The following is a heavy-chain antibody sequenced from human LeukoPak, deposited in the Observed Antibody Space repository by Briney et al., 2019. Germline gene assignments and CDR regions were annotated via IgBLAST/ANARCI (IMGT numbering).Heavy chain of an antibody. D-gene: IGHD6-13*01. CDR2: IYTSGST. CDR3: ARSGSSWYKAHWYFDL. V-gene: IGHV4-4*07. Sequence: SETLSLTCTVSGGPISSYYWSWIRQPAGKGLEWIGRIYTSGSTNYNPSLKSRVTMSVDTSKNQFSLKLSSVTAADTAVYYCARSGSSWYKAHWYFDLWGRGTLVTVSS. CDR1: GGPISSYY. J-gene: IGHJ2*01.